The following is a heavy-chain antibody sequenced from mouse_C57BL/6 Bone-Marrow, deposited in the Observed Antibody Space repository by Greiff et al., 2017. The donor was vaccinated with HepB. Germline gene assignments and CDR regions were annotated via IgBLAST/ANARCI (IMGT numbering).Heavy chain of an antibody. D-gene: IGHD2-4*01. V-gene: IGHV1-18*01. CDR2: INPNNGGT. Sequence: VHVKQSGPELVKPGASVKIPCKASGYTFTDYNMDWVKQSHGKSLEWIGDINPNNGGTIYNQKFKGKATLTVDKSSSTAYMELRSLTSEDTAVYYCARRGVYYDYGYWYFDVWGTGTTVTVSS. J-gene: IGHJ1*03. CDR3: ARRGVYYDYGYWYFDV. CDR1: GYTFTDYN.